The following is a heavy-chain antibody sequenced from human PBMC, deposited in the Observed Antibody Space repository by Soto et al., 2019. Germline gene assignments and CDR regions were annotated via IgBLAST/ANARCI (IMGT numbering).Heavy chain of an antibody. Sequence: LSLTCTVSGGSISSSSYYWGWIRQPPGKGLEWIGSIYYSGSTYYNPSLKSRVTISVDTSKNQFSLKLSSVTAADTAVYYCARLRSDCSGGSCYPKQYYYGMDVWGQGTTVTVS. D-gene: IGHD2-15*01. CDR1: GGSISSSSYY. V-gene: IGHV4-39*01. CDR2: IYYSGST. CDR3: ARLRSDCSGGSCYPKQYYYGMDV. J-gene: IGHJ6*02.